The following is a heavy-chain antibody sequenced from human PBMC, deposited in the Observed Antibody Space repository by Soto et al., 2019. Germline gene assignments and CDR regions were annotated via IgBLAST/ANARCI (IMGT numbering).Heavy chain of an antibody. CDR1: GGSVSSGSYY. D-gene: IGHD2-21*01. J-gene: IGHJ6*02. V-gene: IGHV4-61*01. Sequence: SETLSLTCTVSGGSVSSGSYYWSWIRQPPGKGLEWIGYIYYSGSTNYNPSLKSRVTISVDTPKNQFSLTLSSVNAADTAVYYCARDGVNTYCMDVWGQGTTVTVSS. CDR2: IYYSGST. CDR3: ARDGVNTYCMDV.